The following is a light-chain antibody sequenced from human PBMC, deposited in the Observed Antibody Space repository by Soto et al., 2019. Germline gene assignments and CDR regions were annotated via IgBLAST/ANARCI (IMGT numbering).Light chain of an antibody. Sequence: EIAITQHPATLSVSTGERATLSCRASQSVSSRLAWYQQKPGQAPRLLIYDASNRATGIPARFSGSGSGTDFTLTISSLEPEDFAVYYCQQRSNWLSITFGQGTRLEI. CDR2: DAS. CDR3: QQRSNWLSIT. CDR1: QSVSSR. J-gene: IGKJ5*01. V-gene: IGKV3-11*01.